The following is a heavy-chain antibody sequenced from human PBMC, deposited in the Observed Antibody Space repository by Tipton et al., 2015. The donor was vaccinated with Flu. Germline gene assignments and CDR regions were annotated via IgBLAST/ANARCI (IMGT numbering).Heavy chain of an antibody. Sequence: TLSLTCTVSGGSIRSSSYYWGWIRQPPGKGPEWIGSMLYGGSTYYNPSLESRVTISLDTSKNQFSLKLSSVTAADTAVYYCARDDSGFNAYWGPGTLVTVSS. V-gene: IGHV4-39*07. D-gene: IGHD3-22*01. CDR1: GGSIRSSSYY. CDR3: ARDDSGFNAY. J-gene: IGHJ4*02. CDR2: MLYGGST.